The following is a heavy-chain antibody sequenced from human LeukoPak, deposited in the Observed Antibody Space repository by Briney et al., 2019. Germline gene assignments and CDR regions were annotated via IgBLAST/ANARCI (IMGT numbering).Heavy chain of an antibody. CDR3: ARDRVGATTNFDY. Sequence: GGSLRLSCAASGFTFSSYSMNWVRQAPGKGLEWVSYISSSSTIYYADSVKGRFTISRDNSKNTLYLQMNSLRAEDTAVYYCARDRVGATTNFDYWGQGTLVTVSS. V-gene: IGHV3-48*01. CDR2: ISSSSTI. CDR1: GFTFSSYS. J-gene: IGHJ4*02. D-gene: IGHD1-26*01.